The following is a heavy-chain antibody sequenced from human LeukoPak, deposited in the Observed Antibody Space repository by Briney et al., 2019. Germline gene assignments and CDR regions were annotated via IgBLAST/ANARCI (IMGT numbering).Heavy chain of an antibody. D-gene: IGHD3-10*01. V-gene: IGHV3-9*01. CDR1: GCTFGDCA. Sequence: GGSLRLSCAASGCTFGDCAMHWVRHAPGKGLGWVSGMSWNSGSIGYADSVKGRFTISRDNAKNSLYLQMNSLRAEDTALYYCAKDYGDYGSGSDYYFDYWGKGTLVNVSS. CDR3: AKDYGDYGSGSDYYFDY. J-gene: IGHJ4*02. CDR2: MSWNSGSI.